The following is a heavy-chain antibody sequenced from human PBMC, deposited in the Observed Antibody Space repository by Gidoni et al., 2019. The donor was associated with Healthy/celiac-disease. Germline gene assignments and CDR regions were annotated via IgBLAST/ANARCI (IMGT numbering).Heavy chain of an antibody. Sequence: EVQLVESGGGLVKPGGSLRLSCAASGFTFSNAWMSWVRQAPGKGLEWVGRIKSKTDGGTTDYAASVKGRFTISRDDSKNTLYLQMNSLKTEDTAVYYCTTALIISGSYDYWGQGTLVTVSS. CDR2: IKSKTDGGTT. J-gene: IGHJ4*02. CDR1: GFTFSNAW. CDR3: TTALIISGSYDY. V-gene: IGHV3-15*01. D-gene: IGHD1-26*01.